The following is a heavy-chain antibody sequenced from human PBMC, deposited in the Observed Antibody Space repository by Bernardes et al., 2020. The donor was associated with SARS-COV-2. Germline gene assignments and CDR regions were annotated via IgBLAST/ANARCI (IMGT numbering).Heavy chain of an antibody. V-gene: IGHV3-30-3*01. CDR1: GFTFSSYA. Sequence: GGSLRLSCAASGFTFSSYAMHWVRQAPGKGLEWVAVISYDGSNKYYADSVKGRFTISRDNSKNTLYLQMNSLRAEDTAVYYCAKDRRVAAGRAYGMDVWGQGTTVTVSS. CDR3: AKDRRVAAGRAYGMDV. D-gene: IGHD6-13*01. CDR2: ISYDGSNK. J-gene: IGHJ6*02.